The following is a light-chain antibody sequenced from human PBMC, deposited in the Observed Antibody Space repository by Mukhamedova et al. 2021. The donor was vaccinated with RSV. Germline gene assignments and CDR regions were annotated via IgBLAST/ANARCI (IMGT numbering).Light chain of an antibody. CDR2: ANT. Sequence: SSDIGTSYDIHWFKQLPGTAPKLLIYANTNRPSGVSDRFSGSKSGTSAFLAISGLQPEDEAVYYCQSYDTSLNVVFGGGTELTVL. V-gene: IGLV1-40*01. CDR3: QSYDTSLNVV. J-gene: IGLJ2*01. CDR1: SSDIGTSYD.